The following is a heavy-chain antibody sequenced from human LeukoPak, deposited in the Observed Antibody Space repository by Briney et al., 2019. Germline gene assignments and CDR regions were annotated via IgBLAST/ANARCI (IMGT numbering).Heavy chain of an antibody. CDR3: ASGRDGYNY. CDR1: SGSISTYY. V-gene: IGHV4-59*01. D-gene: IGHD5-24*01. J-gene: IGHJ4*02. Sequence: SETLSLTCSVSSGSISTYYWSWIRQPPGKGVEWIGYIYYSGSTNYNPSLKSRVTISVDTSKNQFSLKLSSVTAADTAVYYCASGRDGYNYLGQGTLVTVSS. CDR2: IYYSGST.